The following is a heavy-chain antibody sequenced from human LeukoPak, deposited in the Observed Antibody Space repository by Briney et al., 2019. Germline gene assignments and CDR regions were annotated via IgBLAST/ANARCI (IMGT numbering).Heavy chain of an antibody. CDR2: IWYDGSNK. CDR1: GFTFSSYG. CDR3: AREGPRGNSQFDY. J-gene: IGHJ4*02. Sequence: GGSLRLSCAASGFTFSSYGMHWVRQAPGKGLEWVALIWYDGSNKYYTDSVKGRLTISKDNSKNTLYLQMNSLRAEDTAVYYCAREGPRGNSQFDYWGQGTLVTVSS. D-gene: IGHD2/OR15-2a*01. V-gene: IGHV3-33*01.